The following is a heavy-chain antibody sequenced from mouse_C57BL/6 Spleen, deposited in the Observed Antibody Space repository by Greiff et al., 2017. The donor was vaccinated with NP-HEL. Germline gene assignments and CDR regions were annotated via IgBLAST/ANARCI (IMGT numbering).Heavy chain of an antibody. V-gene: IGHV6-3*01. J-gene: IGHJ4*01. CDR2: IRLKSDNYAT. CDR1: GFTFSNYW. Sequence: EVKLVESGGGLVQPGGSMKLSCVASGFTFSNYWMNWVRQSPEKGLEWVAQIRLKSDNYATHYAESVKGRFTISRDDSKSSVYLQMNNVRAEDTGIYYCTGLFYAMDYWGQGTSVTVSS. CDR3: TGLFYAMDY.